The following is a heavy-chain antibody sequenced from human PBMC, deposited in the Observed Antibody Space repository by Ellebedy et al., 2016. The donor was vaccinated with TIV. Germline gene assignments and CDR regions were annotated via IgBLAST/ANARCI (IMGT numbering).Heavy chain of an antibody. J-gene: IGHJ5*02. D-gene: IGHD2-8*01. CDR1: GDSISSGGSY. CDR3: ARERGTGYCTPSNCYGPGWFDP. V-gene: IGHV4-31*03. CDR2: IYYSGST. Sequence: SETLSLXXTVSGDSISSGGSYWSWIRQHPGKGLEWIGNIYYSGSTSYNPSLKGRATISVDTSKNRFSLELSSVTAADTAVYYCARERGTGYCTPSNCYGPGWFDPWGQGTLVTVSS.